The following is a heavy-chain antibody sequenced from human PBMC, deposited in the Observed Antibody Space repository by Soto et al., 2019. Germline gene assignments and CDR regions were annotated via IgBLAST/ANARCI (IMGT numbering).Heavy chain of an antibody. CDR2: ISSNGGST. CDR1: GFTFSSYA. CDR3: VKGAKYCSGGSCYYRTRYGMDV. J-gene: IGHJ6*02. Sequence: GGSLRLSCSASGFTFSSYAMHWVRQAPGKGLEYVSAISSNGGSTYYADSVKGRFTISRDNSKNTLYLQMSSLRAEDTAVYYCVKGAKYCSGGSCYYRTRYGMDVWGQGTTVTVSS. D-gene: IGHD2-15*01. V-gene: IGHV3-64D*06.